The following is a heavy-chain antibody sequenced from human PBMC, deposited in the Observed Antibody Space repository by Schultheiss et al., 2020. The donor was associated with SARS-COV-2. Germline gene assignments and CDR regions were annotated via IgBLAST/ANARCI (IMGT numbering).Heavy chain of an antibody. CDR3: ARGPRDTSDYKGLNI. J-gene: IGHJ3*02. CDR1: GGSINSYF. D-gene: IGHD3-22*01. CDR2: ISYSGSP. Sequence: SETLSLTCTVSGGSINSYFSWIRQSPGKGLEWIGFISYSGSPDYNPSLKSRVTISVDTSKNQFSLKLNSLTAADTAVYYCARGPRDTSDYKGLNIWGQGTMVTVSS. V-gene: IGHV4-59*01.